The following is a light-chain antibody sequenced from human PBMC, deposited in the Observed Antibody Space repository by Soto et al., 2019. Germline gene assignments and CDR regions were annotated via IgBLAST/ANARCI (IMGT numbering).Light chain of an antibody. Sequence: EIVLTQSPGTLSLSPGERATLSCRASQSVSSSYLAWYQQKPGQAPRLLIYGASSRATGIPDRFSGSGSGTDFTLTISRLEPEDFAVYYWQQYGSSPLITFGQGTRLEIK. J-gene: IGKJ5*01. V-gene: IGKV3-20*01. CDR3: QQYGSSPLIT. CDR2: GAS. CDR1: QSVSSSY.